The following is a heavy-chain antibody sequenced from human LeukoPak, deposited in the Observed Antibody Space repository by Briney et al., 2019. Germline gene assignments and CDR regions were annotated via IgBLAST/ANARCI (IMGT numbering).Heavy chain of an antibody. Sequence: GGSLRLSCAASGFTFSSYWMSWVRQAPGKGLEWVANIKKDGSEKYYVDSVKGRLTISRDNAKTSLYLQMNSLRAEDTAVYYCARHLSGITGYTYGRGIDYWGQGTLVTVSS. CDR3: ARHLSGITGYTYGRGIDY. V-gene: IGHV3-7*01. D-gene: IGHD5-18*01. J-gene: IGHJ4*02. CDR2: IKKDGSEK. CDR1: GFTFSSYW.